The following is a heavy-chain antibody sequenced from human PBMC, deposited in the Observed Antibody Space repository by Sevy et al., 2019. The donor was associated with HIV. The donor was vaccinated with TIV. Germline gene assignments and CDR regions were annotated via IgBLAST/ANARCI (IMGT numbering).Heavy chain of an antibody. Sequence: ASVKVSCKASGYTFTSYGISWVRQAPGQGLEWMGWISAYNGNTNYAQKLQGRVTMNTDTSLSTAYMEPRSLRSDDTAVYYCARDNRGYSYGYKGYWGQGTLVTVSS. V-gene: IGHV1-18*04. J-gene: IGHJ4*02. CDR2: ISAYNGNT. CDR1: GYTFTSYG. CDR3: ARDNRGYSYGYKGY. D-gene: IGHD5-18*01.